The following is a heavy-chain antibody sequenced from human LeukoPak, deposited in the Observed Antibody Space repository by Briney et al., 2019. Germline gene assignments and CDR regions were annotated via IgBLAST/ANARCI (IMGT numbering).Heavy chain of an antibody. Sequence: ASVKVSCKASGGTFSSYAISWVRQAPGQGLEWMGGIIPIFGTANYAQKSQGRVTIAADESTSTAYMELSSLRSEDTAVYYCARDSGSYGHDDFQHWGQGTLVTVSS. CDR3: ARDSGSYGHDDFQH. CDR1: GGTFSSYA. V-gene: IGHV1-69*13. J-gene: IGHJ1*01. D-gene: IGHD1-26*01. CDR2: IIPIFGTA.